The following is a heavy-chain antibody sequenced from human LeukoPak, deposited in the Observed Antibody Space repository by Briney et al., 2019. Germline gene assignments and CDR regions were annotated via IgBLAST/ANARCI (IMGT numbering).Heavy chain of an antibody. CDR1: GGSFSGYY. CDR2: IYHSGSN. CDR3: ARGLFDMNKIRPFPFDL. J-gene: IGHJ4*02. D-gene: IGHD3-9*01. V-gene: IGHV4-34*01. Sequence: PSETLSLTCAVYGGSFSGYYWSWIRQPPEMGLEWIGQIYHSGSNKYNGSLKSRVTISVDTSKNQFSLKLNSVTAADTAVYYCARGLFDMNKIRPFPFDLWGQGTLVTVPS.